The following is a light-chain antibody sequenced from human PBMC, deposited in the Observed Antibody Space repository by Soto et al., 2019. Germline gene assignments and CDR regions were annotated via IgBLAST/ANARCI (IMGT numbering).Light chain of an antibody. V-gene: IGKV3-20*01. CDR3: QQYGSSPYT. Sequence: EIVLTQSPGTLSLSPGERATLSCRASQSVSSSYLAWYQQKPGQAPRLLIYGASSRATGIPDRFSGSGSGTDFTLKISRLEPEDFAVYYCQQYGSSPYTFGQGTKLEIK. CDR2: GAS. CDR1: QSVSSSY. J-gene: IGKJ2*01.